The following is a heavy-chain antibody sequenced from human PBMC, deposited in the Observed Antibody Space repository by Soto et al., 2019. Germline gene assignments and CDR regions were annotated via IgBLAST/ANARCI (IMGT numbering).Heavy chain of an antibody. D-gene: IGHD5-12*01. J-gene: IGHJ4*02. CDR2: ISYDGSNK. V-gene: IGHV3-30-3*01. Sequence: ESGGGVVQPGRSLRLSCAASGFTFSSYAMHWVRQAPGKGLEWVAVISYDGSNKYYADSVKGRFTISRDNSKNTLYLQMNSLRAEDTAVYYCARVGDSGYDWGNFDYWGQGTLVTVSS. CDR1: GFTFSSYA. CDR3: ARVGDSGYDWGNFDY.